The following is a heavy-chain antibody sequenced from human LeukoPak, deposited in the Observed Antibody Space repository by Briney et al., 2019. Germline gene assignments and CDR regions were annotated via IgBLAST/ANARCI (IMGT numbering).Heavy chain of an antibody. J-gene: IGHJ6*02. CDR1: GFTFNSYA. D-gene: IGHD6-13*01. CDR2: ISGSGGST. V-gene: IGHV3-23*01. Sequence: PGGSLRLSCAASGFTFNSYAMYWVRQAPGKGLEWVSGISGSGGSTYYADSVKGRFTISRDKSKNTLYLLMISLRAEDTAVYYCAIRKQQVVPPRAYPYYYGMDVWGQGTTVTVSS. CDR3: AIRKQQVVPPRAYPYYYGMDV.